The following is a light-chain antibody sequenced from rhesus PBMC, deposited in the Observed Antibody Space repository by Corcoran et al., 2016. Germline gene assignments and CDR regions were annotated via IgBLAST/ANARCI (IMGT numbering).Light chain of an antibody. Sequence: DIQMTQSPSSLSASVGDRVTITCRASENVNNYLHWYQQKPGKAPKLLIYKAVTLQSGVPSRFSGSGSGKDFTLTISSLQPEDFATYYCQQSYGTPLTFGGGTKVELK. V-gene: IGKV1-74*01. CDR2: KAV. CDR1: ENVNNY. J-gene: IGKJ4*01. CDR3: QQSYGTPLT.